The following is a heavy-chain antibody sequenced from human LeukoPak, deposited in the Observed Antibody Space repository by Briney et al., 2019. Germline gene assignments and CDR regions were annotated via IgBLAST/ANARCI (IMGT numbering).Heavy chain of an antibody. V-gene: IGHV1-18*01. D-gene: IGHD3-10*01. CDR1: HYNLSSNG. Sequence: DSLKVSCKASHYNLSSNGITSVRQAPGQGLEGVGWISTYNGETNYAQNPQGRVSLTTDTSTTTAYMEMRGLRSDDTAVYCCARELWGKSSDGSVHFYGMDVWGQGATVTVSS. CDR3: ARELWGKSSDGSVHFYGMDV. J-gene: IGHJ6*02. CDR2: ISTYNGET.